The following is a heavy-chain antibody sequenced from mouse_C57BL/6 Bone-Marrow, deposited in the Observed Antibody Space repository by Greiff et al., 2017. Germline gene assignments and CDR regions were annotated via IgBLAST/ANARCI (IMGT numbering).Heavy chain of an antibody. Sequence: EVKLVESGGDLVKPGGSLKLSCAASGFTFSSYGMSWVRQTPDKRLEWVATISSGGSYTSYPDSVKGRFTISRDNAKNTLYLQMSSLKSEDTAMYYCASNYYCSSYDYWGQGTTLTVSS. V-gene: IGHV5-6*01. CDR3: ASNYYCSSYDY. D-gene: IGHD1-1*01. J-gene: IGHJ2*01. CDR2: ISSGGSYT. CDR1: GFTFSSYG.